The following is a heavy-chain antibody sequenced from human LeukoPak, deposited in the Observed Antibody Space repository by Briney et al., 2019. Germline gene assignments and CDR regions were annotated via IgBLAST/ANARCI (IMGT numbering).Heavy chain of an antibody. CDR3: ARDKEEGATKFDY. V-gene: IGHV3-53*01. CDR1: GFTVSNNF. CDR2: IYGGDST. Sequence: GGSLRLSCVASGFTVSNNFMSWVRQAPGKGLEWVSVIYGGDSTYYADSVKGRFIISRDNAKRSLYLEMTSLGTADTAVYYCARDKEEGATKFDYWGQGTLVTVSS. D-gene: IGHD1-26*01. J-gene: IGHJ4*02.